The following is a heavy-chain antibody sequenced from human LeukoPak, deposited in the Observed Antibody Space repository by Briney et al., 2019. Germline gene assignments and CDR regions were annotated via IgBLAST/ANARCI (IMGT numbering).Heavy chain of an antibody. CDR2: INPSGGST. CDR1: GYTFTSYY. J-gene: IGHJ4*02. Sequence: ASVKVSCKASGYTFTSYYMHWVGQAPGQGLEWMGIINPSGGSTSYAQKFQGRVTMTRDTSTSTVYMELSSLRSEDTAVYYCARSSHYYDSSGYYAPEYYFDYWGQGTLVTVSS. CDR3: ARSSHYYDSSGYYAPEYYFDY. D-gene: IGHD3-22*01. V-gene: IGHV1-46*01.